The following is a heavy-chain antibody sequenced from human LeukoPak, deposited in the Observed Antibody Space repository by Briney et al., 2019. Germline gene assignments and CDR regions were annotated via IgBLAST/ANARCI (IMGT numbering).Heavy chain of an antibody. CDR1: GGSFSGYY. Sequence: SETLSLTCAVYGGSFSGYYWSWIRQPPGKGLEWIGYIYYGGSTNYNPSLKSRVTISVDTSKNQFSLKLSSVTAADTAVYYCARALYSSSWLYAFDIWGQGTMVTVSS. V-gene: IGHV4-59*01. CDR3: ARALYSSSWLYAFDI. D-gene: IGHD6-13*01. CDR2: IYYGGST. J-gene: IGHJ3*02.